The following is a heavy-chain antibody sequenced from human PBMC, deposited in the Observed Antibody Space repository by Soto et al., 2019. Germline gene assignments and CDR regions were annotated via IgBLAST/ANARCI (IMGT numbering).Heavy chain of an antibody. D-gene: IGHD3-10*01. CDR2: INGGNGKT. CDR3: AREWMHSGFDY. Sequence: QVQLVQSGAEVRKPGASVKISCKTSGYTFIDYAIHWVRQAPGQRLECMGWINGGNGKTFYSQNFQGRVTITKDTSTTTAYMELSTLRFEDTAVYYCAREWMHSGFDYWGQGTLVTVSS. V-gene: IGHV1-3*01. CDR1: GYTFIDYA. J-gene: IGHJ4*02.